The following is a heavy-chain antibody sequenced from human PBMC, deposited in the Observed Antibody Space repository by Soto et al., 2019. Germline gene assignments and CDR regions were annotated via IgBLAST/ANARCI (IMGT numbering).Heavy chain of an antibody. J-gene: IGHJ4*02. D-gene: IGHD3-22*01. V-gene: IGHV4-30-4*01. CDR1: GGSVSSGDYY. CDR2: IYYSGST. CDR3: ARAARRITMIVVVINGFDY. Sequence: ASETLSLSCPVSGGSVSSGDYYWSLIRQPPGKGLEWIGYIYYSGSTYYNPSLKSRVTISVDTSKNQFSLKLSSVTAADTAVYYCARAARRITMIVVVINGFDYWGQGTLVTVS.